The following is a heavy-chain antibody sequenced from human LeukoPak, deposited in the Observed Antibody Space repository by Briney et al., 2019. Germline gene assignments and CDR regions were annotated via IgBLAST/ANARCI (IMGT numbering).Heavy chain of an antibody. V-gene: IGHV3-9*01. J-gene: IGHJ6*02. CDR1: GFTFKDYG. CDR3: AKHMRATNTYSFFGLDV. CDR2: INWNGGGT. D-gene: IGHD1-26*01. Sequence: GGSLRLSRAATGFTFKDYGMHWVRQPPGKGLEWVSSINWNGGGTDYADSVKGRFTISRDNAKNSLYLQLSSLRPEDTALNYCAKHMRATNTYSFFGLDVWGQGTTVTVSS.